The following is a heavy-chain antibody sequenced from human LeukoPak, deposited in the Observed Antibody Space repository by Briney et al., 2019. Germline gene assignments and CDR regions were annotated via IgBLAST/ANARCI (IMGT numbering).Heavy chain of an antibody. V-gene: IGHV3-23*01. J-gene: IGHJ4*02. CDR1: GFTFSSYA. Sequence: SGGSLRLSCAASGFTFSSYAMSWVRQAPGKGLEWVSAISGSGGSTYYADSVKGRFTTSRDNSKNTLYLQMNSLRAEDTAVYYCAKGVKKEQPPGDYWGQGTLVTVSS. CDR2: ISGSGGST. D-gene: IGHD3-10*01. CDR3: AKGVKKEQPPGDY.